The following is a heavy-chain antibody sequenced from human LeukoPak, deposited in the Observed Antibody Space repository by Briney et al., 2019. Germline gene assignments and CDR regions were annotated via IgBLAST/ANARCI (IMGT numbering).Heavy chain of an antibody. J-gene: IGHJ4*02. CDR2: INAGNGNT. CDR1: GYTFTSYA. CDR3: AREGPYGSGSYSPFDY. V-gene: IGHV1-3*01. Sequence: ASVKVSCKASGYTFTSYAMHWVRQAPGQRLEWMGWINAGNGNTKYSQKFQGRVTITRDTSASTAYMELSSLRSEDTAVYYCAREGPYGSGSYSPFDYWGQGTLVTVSS. D-gene: IGHD3-10*01.